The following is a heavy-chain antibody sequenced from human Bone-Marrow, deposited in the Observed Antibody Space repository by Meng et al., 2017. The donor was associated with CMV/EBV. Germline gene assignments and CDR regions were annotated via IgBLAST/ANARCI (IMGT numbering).Heavy chain of an antibody. CDR2: IIPLFGTT. Sequence: SVKVSCKASGGIFSSYAINWVRQAPGQGLEWMGGIIPLFGTTNFAQKFQGRVTITTDESTSTAYMELSSLTSEDTAVYYCARVGLPAANNWFDPWGQATLATFSS. V-gene: IGHV1-69*05. D-gene: IGHD2-2*01. CDR3: ARVGLPAANNWFDP. J-gene: IGHJ5*02. CDR1: GGIFSSYA.